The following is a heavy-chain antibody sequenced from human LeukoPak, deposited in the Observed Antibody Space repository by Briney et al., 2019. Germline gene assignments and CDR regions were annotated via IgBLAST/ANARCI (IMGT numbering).Heavy chain of an antibody. V-gene: IGHV3-23*01. Sequence: GGSLRLSCAASGFTFSSYAMSWVRQAPGKGLEWVSAIGGSGGSTYYADSVKGRFTISRDNSKNTLYLQMNSLRAEDTAVYYCATLGGLVIIPSIVDYWGQGTLVTVSS. CDR3: ATLGGLVIIPSIVDY. D-gene: IGHD3/OR15-3a*01. J-gene: IGHJ4*02. CDR2: IGGSGGST. CDR1: GFTFSSYA.